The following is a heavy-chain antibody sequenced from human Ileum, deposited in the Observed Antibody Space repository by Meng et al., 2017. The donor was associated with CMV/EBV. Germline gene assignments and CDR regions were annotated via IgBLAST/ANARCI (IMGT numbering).Heavy chain of an antibody. V-gene: IGHV6-1*01. CDR1: GDSVSSKSVT. CDR2: TYYRSKWYN. Sequence: QVQVPQSGPGLGKPSQTLSLTCAISGDSVSSKSVTWNWIRQSPSRGLEWLGRTYYRSKWYNDYAVSVKSRITINPDTSRNHFFLQLSSVSPEDTAVYYCARNIFEDQMLPFDYWGQGTLVTVSS. J-gene: IGHJ4*02. CDR3: ARNIFEDQMLPFDY. D-gene: IGHD2-2*01.